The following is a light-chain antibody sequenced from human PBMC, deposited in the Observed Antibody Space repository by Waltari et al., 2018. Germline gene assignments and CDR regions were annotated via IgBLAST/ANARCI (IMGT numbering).Light chain of an antibody. Sequence: EIVLTQSPATLSLSPGERATPSCRASQSVSSYFAWYQQKPGQAPRLLIYDASNRATGIPARFSGSGSGTDFTLTISSLEPEDFAVYYCQQRSNWPTFGQGTKVEIK. CDR2: DAS. J-gene: IGKJ1*01. CDR3: QQRSNWPT. V-gene: IGKV3-11*01. CDR1: QSVSSY.